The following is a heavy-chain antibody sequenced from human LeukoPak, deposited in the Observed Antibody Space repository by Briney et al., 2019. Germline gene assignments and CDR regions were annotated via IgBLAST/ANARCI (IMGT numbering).Heavy chain of an antibody. D-gene: IGHD5-12*01. CDR2: IHHSGGT. V-gene: IGHV4-59*02. CDR1: GGSVSSYY. CDR3: ARDGASGVDIVAHTFDY. J-gene: IGHJ4*02. Sequence: SETLSLTCTVSGGSVSSYYWSWIRQSPGKGLEWIGYIHHSGGTNYNPSLKSRAAISVETSKNQFSLKLRSVTPADTAVYYCARDGASGVDIVAHTFDYWGQGTLVSVSS.